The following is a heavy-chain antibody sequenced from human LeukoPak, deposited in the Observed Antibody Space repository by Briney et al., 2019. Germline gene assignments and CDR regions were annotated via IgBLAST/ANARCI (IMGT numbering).Heavy chain of an antibody. V-gene: IGHV4-4*02. D-gene: IGHD1-26*01. CDR3: ARDSDSAGRFDY. CDR2: IYHSGST. Sequence: PSETLSLTCAVSGGSISSSNWWSWVRQPPGKGLEWIGEIYHSGSTNYNPSLKSRVTIPVDKSKNQFSLKLSSVTAADTAVYYCARDSDSAGRFDYWGQGTLVTVSS. CDR1: GGSISSSNW. J-gene: IGHJ4*02.